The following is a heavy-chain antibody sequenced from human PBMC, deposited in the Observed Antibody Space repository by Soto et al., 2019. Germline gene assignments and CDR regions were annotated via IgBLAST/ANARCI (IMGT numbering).Heavy chain of an antibody. CDR1: GFTFSSYA. Sequence: GGSLRLSCAASGFTFSSYAMTWVRQAPGKGPEWVSAISGSGEYIFYADPVKGRFTVSRDNSKNTPYLQLSSLRGEDTALYYCAKNRMTGQAHYDFCGQGTPVTVS. D-gene: IGHD3-9*01. V-gene: IGHV3-23*01. CDR3: AKNRMTGQAHYDF. CDR2: ISGSGEYI. J-gene: IGHJ4*02.